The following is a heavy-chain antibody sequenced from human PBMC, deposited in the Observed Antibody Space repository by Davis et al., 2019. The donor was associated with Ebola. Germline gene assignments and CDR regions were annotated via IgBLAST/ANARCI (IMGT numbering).Heavy chain of an antibody. CDR3: ARDKDVSGHLSTYGY. CDR1: GYTFTDYN. J-gene: IGHJ4*02. D-gene: IGHD5-12*01. V-gene: IGHV1-2*06. CDR2: VILKSGAT. Sequence: ASVKVSCKASGYTFTDYNIHWMRHAPGQGLEWLGRVILKSGATNYAQKIQGRVTMTTDTSTSTAYMELRSLRSGDTAVYYCARDKDVSGHLSTYGYWGQGTLVTVSS.